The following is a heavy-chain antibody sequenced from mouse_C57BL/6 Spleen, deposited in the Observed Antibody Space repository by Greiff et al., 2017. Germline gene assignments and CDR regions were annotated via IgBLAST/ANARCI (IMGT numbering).Heavy chain of an antibody. CDR2: IYPGSGNT. D-gene: IGHD4-1*01. J-gene: IGHJ3*01. V-gene: IGHV1-66*01. Sequence: QVQLQQSGPELVKPGASVKISCKASGYSFTSYYIHWVKQRPGQGPEWIGWIYPGSGNTKYNEKFKGKATLTADTSSSTAYMQLSSLTSEDSAVYYCARSGAGWDVWFAYWGQGTLVTVSA. CDR3: ARSGAGWDVWFAY. CDR1: GYSFTSYY.